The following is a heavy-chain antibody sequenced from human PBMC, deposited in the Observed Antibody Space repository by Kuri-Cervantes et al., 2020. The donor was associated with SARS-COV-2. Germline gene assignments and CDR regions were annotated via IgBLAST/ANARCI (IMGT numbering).Heavy chain of an antibody. CDR1: GFTFSSYA. Sequence: GESLKISCAASGFTFSSYAMSWVRQAPGKGLEWVSAISGSGGSTYYADSVKGRFTISRDNSKNTLYLQMNSLRAEDTAVYYCARDPFRYYYYMDVWGKGTTVTVSS. CDR2: ISGSGGST. V-gene: IGHV3-23*01. D-gene: IGHD2/OR15-2a*01. J-gene: IGHJ6*03. CDR3: ARDPFRYYYYMDV.